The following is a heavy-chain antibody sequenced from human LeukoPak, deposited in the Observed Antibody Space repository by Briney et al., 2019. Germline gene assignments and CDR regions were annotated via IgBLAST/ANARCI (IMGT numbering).Heavy chain of an antibody. V-gene: IGHV4-59*01. CDR3: ARGGGYGSGSYLFDY. D-gene: IGHD3-10*01. CDR2: IYYSGST. CDR1: GGSISSYY. J-gene: IGHJ4*02. Sequence: SETLSLTCTVPGGSISSYYWSWIRQPPGKGLEWIGYIYYSGSTNYNPSLKSRVTISVDTSKNQFSLKLSSVTAADTAVYYCARGGGYGSGSYLFDYWGQGTLVTVSS.